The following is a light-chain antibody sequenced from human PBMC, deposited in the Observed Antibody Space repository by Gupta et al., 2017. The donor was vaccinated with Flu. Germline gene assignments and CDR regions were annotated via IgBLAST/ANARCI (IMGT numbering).Light chain of an antibody. CDR1: QSIRDW. V-gene: IGKV1-5*03. CDR3: QQYDTYTAT. Sequence: DRVTITCRASQSIRDWLAWYQQKPGKAPNLLIYKASTLQSGVPSRFSGSGSGTEFTLTISSLQPDDFATYFCQQYDTYTATFGQGTKLE. J-gene: IGKJ2*01. CDR2: KAS.